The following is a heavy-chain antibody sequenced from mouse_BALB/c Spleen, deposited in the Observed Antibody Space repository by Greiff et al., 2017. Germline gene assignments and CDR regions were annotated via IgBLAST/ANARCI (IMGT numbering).Heavy chain of an antibody. CDR2: IWAGGST. CDR3: ARWDDGYYKYYFDY. J-gene: IGHJ2*01. Sequence: VQLKESGPGLVAPSQSLSITCTVSGFSLTSYGVHWVRQPPGKGLEWLGVIWAGGSTNYNSALMSRLSISKDNSKSQVFLKMNSLQTDDTAMYYCARWDDGYYKYYFDYWGQGTTLTVSS. D-gene: IGHD2-3*01. V-gene: IGHV2-9*02. CDR1: GFSLTSYG.